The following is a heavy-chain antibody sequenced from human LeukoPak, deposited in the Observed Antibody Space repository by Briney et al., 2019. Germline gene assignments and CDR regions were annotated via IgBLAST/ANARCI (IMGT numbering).Heavy chain of an antibody. CDR2: IRVDGSTE. D-gene: IGHD1-26*01. CDR3: ATYSGPDTWDASDM. CDR1: GFTFSSYA. J-gene: IGHJ3*02. Sequence: PGGSLRLSCAASGFTFSSYAMTWVRQAPGKGLEWVATIRVDGSTEYPVDSMKGRFTISRDNAKNSLHLQMNSLRAEDTAVYYCATYSGPDTWDASDMWAQGTLVTVSS. V-gene: IGHV3-7*01.